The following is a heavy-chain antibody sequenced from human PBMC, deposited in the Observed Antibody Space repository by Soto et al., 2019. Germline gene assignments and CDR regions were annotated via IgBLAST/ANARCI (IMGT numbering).Heavy chain of an antibody. Sequence: TSETLSLTCIVSGASVSSDSYYWTWIRQPPGKGLEWIGYTDYSGSTKYNPSLKSRVTISVDTSKNQFSLRVSSVTAADTAMYYCARADRQYCSVSTCYIFDSWGQGTQVTVSS. V-gene: IGHV4-61*01. CDR2: TDYSGST. D-gene: IGHD2-2*02. CDR1: GASVSSDSYY. J-gene: IGHJ4*02. CDR3: ARADRQYCSVSTCYIFDS.